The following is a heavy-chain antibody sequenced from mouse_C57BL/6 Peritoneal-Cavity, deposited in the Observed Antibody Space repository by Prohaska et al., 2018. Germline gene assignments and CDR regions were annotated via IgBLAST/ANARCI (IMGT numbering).Heavy chain of an antibody. CDR1: GYTFTSYT. V-gene: IGHV1-4*01. D-gene: IGHD1-1*01. CDR3: ARSDITTVVADY. Sequence: MSCKASGYTFTSYTMHWVKKRPGQGLEWIGYINPSSGYTKYNQKFKDKATLTADKSSSTAYMQLSSLTSEDSAVYYCARSDITTVVADYCGQGTTLTVSS. J-gene: IGHJ2*01. CDR2: INPSSGYT.